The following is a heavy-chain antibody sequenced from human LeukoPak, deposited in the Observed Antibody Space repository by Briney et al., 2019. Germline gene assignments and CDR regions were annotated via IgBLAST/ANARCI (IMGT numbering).Heavy chain of an antibody. J-gene: IGHJ3*02. V-gene: IGHV3-23*01. D-gene: IGHD3-22*01. Sequence: PGGSLRLSCAASGFTFSSYGMSWVRQAPGKGLEWVSATSGSGGSTYYADSVKGRFIISRDNSKNTLYLQMNSLRAEDTAVYYCANDGAYYDSSTDAFDIWGQGTMVTVSS. CDR2: TSGSGGST. CDR3: ANDGAYYDSSTDAFDI. CDR1: GFTFSSYG.